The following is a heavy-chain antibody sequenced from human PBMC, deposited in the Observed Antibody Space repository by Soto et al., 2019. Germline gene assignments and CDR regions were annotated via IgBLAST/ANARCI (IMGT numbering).Heavy chain of an antibody. J-gene: IGHJ3*01. V-gene: IGHV3-7*01. CDR2: MDQGGSEI. CDR3: VRDRGYSTFDF. CDR1: GFTFSSYW. D-gene: IGHD1-26*01. Sequence: GGSLRLSCGASGFTFSSYWMSWVRQAPGKGLEWVANMDQGGSEINYVDSVKGRFTISRDNAENSLCLQMTSLRAEDTAVYHCVRDRGYSTFDFWGQGTMVTVSS.